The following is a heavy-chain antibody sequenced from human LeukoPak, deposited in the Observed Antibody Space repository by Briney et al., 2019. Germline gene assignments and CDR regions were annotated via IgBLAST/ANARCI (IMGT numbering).Heavy chain of an antibody. CDR1: GFTVSSNY. Sequence: GGSLRLSCAASGFTVSSNYMSWVRQAPGKGQEWVSVIYSGGSTYYADSVKGRFTISRDNSKNTLYLQMNSLRAEDTAVYYCARILWSYYFDYWGQGTLVTVSS. J-gene: IGHJ4*02. V-gene: IGHV3-66*01. D-gene: IGHD2-21*01. CDR2: IYSGGST. CDR3: ARILWSYYFDY.